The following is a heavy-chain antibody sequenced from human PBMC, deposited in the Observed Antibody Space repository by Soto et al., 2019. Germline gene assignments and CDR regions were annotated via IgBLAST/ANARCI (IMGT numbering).Heavy chain of an antibody. CDR2: ISNSGTTI. CDR1: GFTFSSYE. V-gene: IGHV3-48*03. CDR3: ARQISYCSGTSCDAFDI. Sequence: GGSLRLSCAASGFTFSSYEMNWVRQAPGKGLEWVSYISNSGTTIYYADSVRGRFAISRDNAKNSLYLQMRSLRAEDTAIYYCARQISYCSGTSCDAFDIWGQGTLVTVSS. J-gene: IGHJ3*02. D-gene: IGHD2-15*01.